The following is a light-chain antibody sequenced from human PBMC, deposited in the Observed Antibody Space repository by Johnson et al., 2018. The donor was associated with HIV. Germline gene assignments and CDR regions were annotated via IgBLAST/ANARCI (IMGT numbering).Light chain of an antibody. Sequence: HSVLTQPPSVSAAPGQKVTISCSGGGTNIEVNSVSWYQQLPGAAPRVLIYENNKRPSGIPDRFSGSKSGTSATLGITGLQTGDEATYYCGTWDRSLSAAGNSFGTGTKVLVL. CDR1: GTNIEVNS. V-gene: IGLV1-51*02. CDR3: GTWDRSLSAAGNS. CDR2: ENN. J-gene: IGLJ1*01.